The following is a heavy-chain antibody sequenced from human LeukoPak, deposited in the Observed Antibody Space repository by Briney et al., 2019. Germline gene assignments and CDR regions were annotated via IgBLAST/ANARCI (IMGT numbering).Heavy chain of an antibody. J-gene: IGHJ6*03. CDR2: IYYTGST. CDR3: ARVADCSSTSCYYYYYYYMDV. Sequence: PSETLSLTCTVSGGSISSSYWSWIRQPPGKGLEWIGYIYYTGSTNYNPSLKSRVTVSVDTSKNQFSLKLSSVTAADTAVYYCARVADCSSTSCYYYYYYYMDVWGKGTTVTVSS. D-gene: IGHD2-2*01. V-gene: IGHV4-59*01. CDR1: GGSISSSY.